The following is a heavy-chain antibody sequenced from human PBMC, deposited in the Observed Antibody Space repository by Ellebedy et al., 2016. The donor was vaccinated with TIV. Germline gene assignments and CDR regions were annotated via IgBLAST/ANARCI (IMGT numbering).Heavy chain of an antibody. CDR1: GGSISSYY. Sequence: MPSETLSLTCTVSGGSISSYYWSWIRQPPGKGLEWIGYIYYSGTTNYNPSLKSRVTISVDTSKNQFSLKLSSVTPADSAVYYCARPTAGRFPYYAMDVWGQGTTVTVSS. CDR2: IYYSGTT. V-gene: IGHV4-59*01. D-gene: IGHD6-13*01. CDR3: ARPTAGRFPYYAMDV. J-gene: IGHJ6*02.